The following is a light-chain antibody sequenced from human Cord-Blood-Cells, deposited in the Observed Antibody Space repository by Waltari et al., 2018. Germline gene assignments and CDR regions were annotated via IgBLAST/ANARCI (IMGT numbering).Light chain of an antibody. CDR2: DVS. Sequence: QSALTQPASVSGSPGQSITISCTGTSSDVGGYNYVSWYQQHPGKAPKLMIYDVSKRPSGVSNRFSGSKSGNTASLTISGLQAEHEADYYCSSYTSSSTRVFGGGTKLTVL. J-gene: IGLJ3*02. V-gene: IGLV2-14*01. CDR1: SSDVGGYNY. CDR3: SSYTSSSTRV.